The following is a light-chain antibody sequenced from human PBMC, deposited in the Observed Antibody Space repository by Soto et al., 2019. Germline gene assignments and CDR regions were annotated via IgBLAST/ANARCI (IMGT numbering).Light chain of an antibody. J-gene: IGLJ2*01. CDR1: RSDVGTYDL. CDR2: EGS. V-gene: IGLV2-23*01. CDR3: CSYAGFTTLV. Sequence: QSVLTQPASVSGSPGQSITVSCAGTRSDVGTYDLVSWYQQHPGKAPKLMIYEGSKRPSGVSSRFSGSKSGNTASLTISGLQADDEADYYCCSYAGFTTLVFGGGTKLTVL.